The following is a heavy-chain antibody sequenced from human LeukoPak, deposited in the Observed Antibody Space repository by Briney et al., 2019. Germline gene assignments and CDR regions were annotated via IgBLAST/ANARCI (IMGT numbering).Heavy chain of an antibody. CDR2: IYTSGST. V-gene: IGHV4-61*02. CDR3: ARATDVLLWFGESRGWFDP. Sequence: SETLSLTCTVSGGSISSGSYYWSWIRQPAGKGLEWIGRIYTSGSTNYNPSLKSRVTISVDTSKNQFSLKLSSVTAADTAVYYCARATDVLLWFGESRGWFDPWGQGTLVTVSS. J-gene: IGHJ5*02. CDR1: GGSISSGSYY. D-gene: IGHD3-10*01.